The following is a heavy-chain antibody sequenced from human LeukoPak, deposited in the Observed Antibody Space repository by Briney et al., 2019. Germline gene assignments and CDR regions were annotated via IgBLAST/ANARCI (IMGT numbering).Heavy chain of an antibody. CDR1: GFSVSSNF. Sequence: GGSLRLSCAASGFSVSSNFMSWVRQAPGKGLEWVSVIYSGGTTYNADSVRGRFTISRDNSKNMLCLQMNSLRAEDTAVYYCARDGYGYNYMDVWGKGTTVTVSS. CDR3: ARDGYGYNYMDV. J-gene: IGHJ6*03. D-gene: IGHD5-12*01. V-gene: IGHV3-53*01. CDR2: IYSGGTT.